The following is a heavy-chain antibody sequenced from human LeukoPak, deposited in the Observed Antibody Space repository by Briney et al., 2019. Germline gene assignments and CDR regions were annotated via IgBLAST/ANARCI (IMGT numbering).Heavy chain of an antibody. Sequence: PGGSLRLSCAASGFTFSDYYMSWIRQAPGKGLEWVSYISSSGSTIYYADSVKGRFTISRDNSKNTLSLQMNSLRAEDTAVYYCASARNYCFYGMDVWGKGTTVTVSS. V-gene: IGHV3-11*04. CDR1: GFTFSDYY. CDR3: ASARNYCFYGMDV. CDR2: ISSSGSTI. J-gene: IGHJ6*04.